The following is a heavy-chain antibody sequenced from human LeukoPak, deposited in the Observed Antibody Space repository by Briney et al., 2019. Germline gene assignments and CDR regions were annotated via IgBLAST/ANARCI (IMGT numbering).Heavy chain of an antibody. J-gene: IGHJ5*02. Sequence: PGGSLRLSCAASGFTFSSYWMSWVRQAPGKGLEWVANIKQDGSEKYYVDSVKGRFTISRDNAKNSLYLQMNSLRAEDTVVYYCARENLVVVPAAILNWFDPWGQGTLVTVSS. CDR1: GFTFSSYW. V-gene: IGHV3-7*01. CDR3: ARENLVVVPAAILNWFDP. CDR2: IKQDGSEK. D-gene: IGHD2-2*01.